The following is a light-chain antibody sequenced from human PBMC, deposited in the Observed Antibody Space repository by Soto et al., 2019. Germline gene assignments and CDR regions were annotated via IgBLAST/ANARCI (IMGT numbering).Light chain of an antibody. CDR1: SSNVGSNY. CDR2: RND. V-gene: IGLV1-47*01. J-gene: IGLJ3*02. Sequence: QLVLTQPPSASGTPGQRVTISCSGSSSNVGSNYISWYQRVPGTAPTLLIYRNDQRPSGVPDRFSGSRSATSASLVISGLRSEDEADYFCSGWDDSLDGPVFGGGTKLTVL. CDR3: SGWDDSLDGPV.